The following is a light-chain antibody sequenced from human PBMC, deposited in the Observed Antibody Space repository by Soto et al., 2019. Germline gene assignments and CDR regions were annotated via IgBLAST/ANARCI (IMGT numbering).Light chain of an antibody. CDR1: QSFSSN. V-gene: IGKV3-15*01. CDR3: QQYGDSPLT. CDR2: GAS. J-gene: IGKJ4*01. Sequence: EIVMTQSPATLSVSPGERATLSCRASQSFSSNLAWYQQKPGQAPRLLIYGASTRATGIPARFSGSGSGTEFTLTISSLQSEDFAVYYCQQYGDSPLTFGGGTKVEIK.